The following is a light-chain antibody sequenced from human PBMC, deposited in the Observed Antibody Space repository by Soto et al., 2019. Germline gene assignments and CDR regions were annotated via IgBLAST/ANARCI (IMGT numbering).Light chain of an antibody. V-gene: IGLV1-51*01. CDR1: ISNIGGNS. CDR3: GSWDSSLSAYV. CDR2: DDN. J-gene: IGLJ1*01. Sequence: QSVVTQPPPVSVAPGPPVTIYCSVSISNIGGNSVSWYQQLPGTAPKLLIYDDNKRPSGIPDRFSGSKSGTSATLGITGFQTGDEADYYCGSWDSSLSAYVFGTGTKV.